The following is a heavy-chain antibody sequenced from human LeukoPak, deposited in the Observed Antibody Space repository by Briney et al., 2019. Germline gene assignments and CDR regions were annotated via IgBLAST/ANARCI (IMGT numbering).Heavy chain of an antibody. CDR1: GYTFNSYY. CDR3: ARGGRGEGTGTTRVAFDI. Sequence: ASVKVSCKAAGYTFNSYYMHWVRQAPGQGLEWMGIINPSGGSTSYAQKFQGRVTMTRDTSTSTVYMELSSLRSEDTAVYYCARGGRGEGTGTTRVAFDIWGQGTMVTVSS. J-gene: IGHJ3*02. D-gene: IGHD1-1*01. V-gene: IGHV1-46*02. CDR2: INPSGGST.